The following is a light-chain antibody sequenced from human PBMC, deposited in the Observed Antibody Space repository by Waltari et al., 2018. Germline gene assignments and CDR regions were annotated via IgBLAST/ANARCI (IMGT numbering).Light chain of an antibody. CDR3: GTWDSSLAVWM. CDR1: SPNIGGND. CDR2: EDN. V-gene: IGLV1-51*02. J-gene: IGLJ3*02. Sequence: QSLLTQPPSLSAAPGQRVPIYCSGTSPNIGGNDVFWYQQFPGKAPRLLIYEDNRRPAGIPDRFSGSKSATSASLAISRLQTGDEADYYCGTWDSSLAVWMFGGGTRLTVL.